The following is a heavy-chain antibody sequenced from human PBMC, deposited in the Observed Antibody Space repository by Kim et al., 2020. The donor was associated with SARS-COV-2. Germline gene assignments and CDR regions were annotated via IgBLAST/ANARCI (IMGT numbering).Heavy chain of an antibody. CDR3: ARVVGAQPPDAFDI. V-gene: IGHV3-7*01. J-gene: IGHJ3*02. D-gene: IGHD3-16*01. Sequence: VDPVKGRFTISRDNAKNSLYLQMNSLRAEDTAVYYCARVVGAQPPDAFDIWGQGTMVTVSS.